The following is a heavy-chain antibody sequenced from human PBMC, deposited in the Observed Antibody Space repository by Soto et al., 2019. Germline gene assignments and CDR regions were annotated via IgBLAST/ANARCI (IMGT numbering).Heavy chain of an antibody. CDR2: ISSSGSTI. Sequence: WGSLRLSCAASGFTFSSYEMNWFRQAPGKGLEWVSYISSSGSTIYYADSVKGRFTISRDNAKNSLYLQMNSLRAEDTAVYYCAKRIFGVATPFDYWGQGTLVTVSS. CDR1: GFTFSSYE. V-gene: IGHV3-48*03. D-gene: IGHD3-3*01. CDR3: AKRIFGVATPFDY. J-gene: IGHJ4*02.